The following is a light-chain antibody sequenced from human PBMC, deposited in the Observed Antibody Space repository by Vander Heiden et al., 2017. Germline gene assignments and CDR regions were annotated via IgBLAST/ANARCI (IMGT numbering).Light chain of an antibody. CDR2: DAS. J-gene: IGKJ4*01. V-gene: IGKV3-11*01. Sequence: IVLTPSLATLSLSPGERATLPCRASQSVSSYLAWYQQKPGQAPRLLIYDASNRATGIPARFSGSGSGTDFTLTISSLEPEDFAVYYCQQRCNWPLTFGGGTKVEIK. CDR3: QQRCNWPLT. CDR1: QSVSSY.